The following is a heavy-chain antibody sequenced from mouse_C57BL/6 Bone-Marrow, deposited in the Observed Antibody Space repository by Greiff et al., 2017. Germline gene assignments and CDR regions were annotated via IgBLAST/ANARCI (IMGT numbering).Heavy chain of an antibody. V-gene: IGHV1-85*01. Sequence: QVQLQQSGPELVKPGASVKLSCKASGYTFTSYDINWVKQRPGQGLEWIGWIYPRDGSTKYNEKFKGKATLTVDTSSSTAYMELHSLTSEDSAVYCCARWAVVVPYAMDYWGQGTSVTVSS. D-gene: IGHD1-1*01. J-gene: IGHJ4*01. CDR2: IYPRDGST. CDR3: ARWAVVVPYAMDY. CDR1: GYTFTSYD.